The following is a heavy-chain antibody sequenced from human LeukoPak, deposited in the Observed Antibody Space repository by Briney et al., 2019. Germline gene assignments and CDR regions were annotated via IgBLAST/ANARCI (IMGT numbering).Heavy chain of an antibody. D-gene: IGHD2-8*02. Sequence: GGSLRLSCGASGFTFSSSAMHWVRQGPGKGLEWVAYIAHHGNNKYYADSVKGRFTISRDNSKGSLYLQMNSLRADYTAVYYCAKDGSWSCTDWGQGTLVRVSS. CDR3: AKDGSWSCTD. CDR1: GFTFSSSA. V-gene: IGHV3-30*02. CDR2: IAHHGNNK. J-gene: IGHJ4*02.